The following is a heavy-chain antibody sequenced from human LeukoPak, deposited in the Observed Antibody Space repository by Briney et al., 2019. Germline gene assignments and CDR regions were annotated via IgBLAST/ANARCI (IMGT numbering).Heavy chain of an antibody. CDR1: GYIFTDYY. D-gene: IGHD6-19*01. CDR2: INPHSGGT. CDR3: SEEGPGCSGWFFDY. V-gene: IGHV1-2*02. J-gene: IGHJ4*02. Sequence: ASVKVSCKASGYIFTDYYMHWVRQAPGQGLEWMGWINPHSGGTKYAQKFQGRVTMTRDTSITTASMGVSRLRSDDTAVYYCSEEGPGCSGWFFDYWGQGTLVSVSS.